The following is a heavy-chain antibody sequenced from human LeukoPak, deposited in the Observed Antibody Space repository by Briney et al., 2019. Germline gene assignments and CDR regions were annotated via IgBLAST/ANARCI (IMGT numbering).Heavy chain of an antibody. CDR3: ARVGSYYYYYYMDV. CDR1: GFTFDDYG. Sequence: GGSLRLSCAASGFTFDDYGMSWVRQAPGKGLEWVSGINWNGGSTGYADSVKGRFTISRDNAKNSLYLQMNSLRAEDTALYYCARVGSYYYYYYMDVWGKGTTVTVSS. CDR2: INWNGGST. V-gene: IGHV3-20*04. J-gene: IGHJ6*03. D-gene: IGHD1-26*01.